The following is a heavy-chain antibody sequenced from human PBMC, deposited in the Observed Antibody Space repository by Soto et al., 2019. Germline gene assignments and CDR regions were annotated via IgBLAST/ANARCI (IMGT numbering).Heavy chain of an antibody. Sequence: SVKVSCKASGGTFSSYTISWVRQAPGQGLEWMGRIIPILGIANYAQKFQGRVTITADKSTSTAYMELSSLRSEDTAVYYCARVGARYCSSTSCNAEYFQHWGQGTLVTVSS. CDR3: ARVGARYCSSTSCNAEYFQH. D-gene: IGHD2-2*01. CDR1: GGTFSSYT. J-gene: IGHJ1*01. CDR2: IIPILGIA. V-gene: IGHV1-69*02.